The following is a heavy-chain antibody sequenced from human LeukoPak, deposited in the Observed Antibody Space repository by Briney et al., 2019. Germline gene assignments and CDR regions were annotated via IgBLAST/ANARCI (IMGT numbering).Heavy chain of an antibody. J-gene: IGHJ6*03. CDR2: IIPIFGTA. D-gene: IGHD3-10*01. V-gene: IGHV1-69*01. CDR3: ARVGITMVRGVIITWDYYYMDV. CDR1: EGTFSSYA. Sequence: SVKVSCKASEGTFSSYAISWVRQAPGQGLEWMGGIIPIFGTANYAQKFQGRVTITADESTSTAYMELSSLRSEDTAVYYCARVGITMVRGVIITWDYYYMDVWGKGTTVTVSS.